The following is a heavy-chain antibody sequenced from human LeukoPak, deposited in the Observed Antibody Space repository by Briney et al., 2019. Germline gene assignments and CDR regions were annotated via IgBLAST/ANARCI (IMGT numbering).Heavy chain of an antibody. Sequence: PGGSLRLSCAASGFTFSSYAMSWVRQAPGKGLGWVSAISGSGGSTYYADSVKGRFTISRDNSKNTLYLQMNSLRAEDTAVYYCAKYYYGSGSYYNVKLYNWFDPWGQGTLVTVSS. D-gene: IGHD3-10*01. V-gene: IGHV3-23*01. J-gene: IGHJ5*02. CDR2: ISGSGGST. CDR3: AKYYYGSGSYYNVKLYNWFDP. CDR1: GFTFSSYA.